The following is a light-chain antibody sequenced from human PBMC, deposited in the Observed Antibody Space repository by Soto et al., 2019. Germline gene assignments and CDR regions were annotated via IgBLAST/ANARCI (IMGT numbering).Light chain of an antibody. CDR3: LQYGVPLWT. J-gene: IGKJ1*01. CDR1: QSVTANY. Sequence: EIAWTQSPGTLSLSPGERATLSCRASQSVTANYLAWYQQRPGQAPRLLIYAASIGATGVPDRFSGSGSGTDFTLTISRLEPEDFAVYYCLQYGVPLWTFGQGTTVEIK. V-gene: IGKV3-20*01. CDR2: AAS.